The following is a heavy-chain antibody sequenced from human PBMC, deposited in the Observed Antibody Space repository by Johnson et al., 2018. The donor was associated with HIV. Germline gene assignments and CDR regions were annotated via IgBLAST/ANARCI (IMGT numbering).Heavy chain of an antibody. CDR2: ISGSGGST. Sequence: VQLVESGGVVVQPGGSLRLSCAASGFTFDDYTMHWVRQVPGKGLEWVYLISGSGGSTYYADSVKGRFTISRDNSKNTLHLQMNSLRAEDTAVYYCSKDQFHKGGGSLVDGFDIWGQGTMVTVSS. V-gene: IGHV3-23*04. CDR3: SKDQFHKGGGSLVDGFDI. J-gene: IGHJ3*02. CDR1: GFTFDDYT. D-gene: IGHD2-15*01.